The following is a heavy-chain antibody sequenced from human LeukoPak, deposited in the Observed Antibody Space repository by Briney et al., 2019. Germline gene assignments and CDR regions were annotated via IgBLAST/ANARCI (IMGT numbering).Heavy chain of an antibody. CDR2: IPYDGSNK. CDR1: GFTFSSYA. Sequence: GGSLRLSCAASGFTFSSYAMHWVRQAPGKGLEWVAVIPYDGSNKYYADSVKGRFTISRDNSKNTLYLQMNSLRAEDTAVYYCARVDRGYTYGYNALDIWGQGTMVTVSS. CDR3: ARVDRGYTYGYNALDI. J-gene: IGHJ3*02. D-gene: IGHD5-18*01. V-gene: IGHV3-30*04.